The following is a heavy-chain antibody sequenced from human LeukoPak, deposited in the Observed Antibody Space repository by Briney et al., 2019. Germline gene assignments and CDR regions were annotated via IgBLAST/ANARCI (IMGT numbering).Heavy chain of an antibody. Sequence: SETLSLTCTFSGGSISSYYWSWIRQPPGKGLEWIGYISYSGSANYNPSLKSRVTISVGTSKNQFSLKLISVTAADTAVYYCARYSWGGGAFDIWGQGTMVTVSS. V-gene: IGHV4-59*01. D-gene: IGHD2-15*01. J-gene: IGHJ3*02. CDR3: ARYSWGGGAFDI. CDR2: ISYSGSA. CDR1: GGSISSYY.